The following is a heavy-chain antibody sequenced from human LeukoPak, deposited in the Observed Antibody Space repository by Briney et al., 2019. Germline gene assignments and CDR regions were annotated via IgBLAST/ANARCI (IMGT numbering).Heavy chain of an antibody. CDR1: GGSISSTSY. CDR2: ILYSGST. Sequence: SETLSLTCIVSGGSISSTSYWGWIRQPPGKGLEWIGTILYSGSTFYNPSLKSRVTISVDTSKNKFSLKLNSVTVADTAVYYCARQEVGAGYCSSTSCAEPHWFDPWGQGTLVTVSS. CDR3: ARQEVGAGYCSSTSCAEPHWFDP. J-gene: IGHJ5*02. V-gene: IGHV4-39*01. D-gene: IGHD2-2*01.